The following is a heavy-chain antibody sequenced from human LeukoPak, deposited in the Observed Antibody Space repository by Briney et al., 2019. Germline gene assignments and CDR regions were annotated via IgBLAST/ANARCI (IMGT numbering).Heavy chain of an antibody. Sequence: GGSLRLSCAASGFTLSSYWMSWVRQAPGKGLEWVANIKEDGSENYYVDSVEGRFTISRGNAKNSLYLHMNSLTAEDTAMCYCARDWVAGVPFDAFDIWGQGTMVSVSS. V-gene: IGHV3-7*01. CDR3: ARDWVAGVPFDAFDI. CDR2: IKEDGSEN. CDR1: GFTLSSYW. D-gene: IGHD3-10*01. J-gene: IGHJ3*02.